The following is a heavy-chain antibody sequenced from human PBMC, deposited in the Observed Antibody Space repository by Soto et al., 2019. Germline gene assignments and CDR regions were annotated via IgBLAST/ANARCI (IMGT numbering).Heavy chain of an antibody. J-gene: IGHJ6*02. V-gene: IGHV3-15*07. Sequence: GGSLRLSCAASGFTFSNAWMNWVRQAPGKGLEWVGRIKSKTDGGTTDYAAPVKGRFTISRDDSKNTLYLQMNSLKTEDTAVYYCTTDLDTMVRGVDTSYYYYYGMDVWGQGTTVTVSS. CDR3: TTDLDTMVRGVDTSYYYYYGMDV. D-gene: IGHD3-10*01. CDR2: IKSKTDGGTT. CDR1: GFTFSNAW.